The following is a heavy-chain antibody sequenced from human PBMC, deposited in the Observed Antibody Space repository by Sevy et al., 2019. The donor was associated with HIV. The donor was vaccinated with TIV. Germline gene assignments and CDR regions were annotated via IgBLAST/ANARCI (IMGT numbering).Heavy chain of an antibody. CDR3: LRGGGGY. D-gene: IGHD2-15*01. J-gene: IGHJ4*02. V-gene: IGHV3-9*01. CDR2: INWNSVSI. CDR1: GFTFAHHA. Sequence: GGSLRLSCAASGFTFAHHAMYWVRQAPGKGLEWVSGINWNSVSIGYADSVKGRFTISRDNVKKSLFLQMNSLRVEDTAVYYCLRGGGGYWGQETLVTVSS.